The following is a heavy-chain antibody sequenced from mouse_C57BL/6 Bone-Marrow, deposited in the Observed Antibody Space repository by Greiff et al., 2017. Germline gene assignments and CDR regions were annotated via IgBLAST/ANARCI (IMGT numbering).Heavy chain of an antibody. D-gene: IGHD1-1*01. CDR2: IYPGSGNT. V-gene: IGHV1-76*01. J-gene: IGHJ3*01. CDR1: GYTFTDYY. CDR3: AIYYYGSTFAY. Sequence: QVQLKQSGAELVRPGASVKLSCKASGYTFTDYYINWVKQRPGQGLEWIARIYPGSGNTYYNEKFKGKATLTAEKSSSTAYMQLSSLTSEDSAVYVCAIYYYGSTFAYWGQGTLVTVSA.